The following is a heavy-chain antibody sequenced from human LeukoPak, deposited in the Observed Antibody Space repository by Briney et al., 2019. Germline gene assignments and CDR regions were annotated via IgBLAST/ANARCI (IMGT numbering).Heavy chain of an antibody. Sequence: PSETLPLTCTVSGGSISSYYWSWIRQPPGKGLEWIGYIYYSGSTNYNPSLKSRVTISVDTSKNQFSLKLSSVTAADTAVYYCARAAYCGGDCYSGAFDIWGQGTMVTVSS. CDR1: GGSISSYY. V-gene: IGHV4-59*01. J-gene: IGHJ3*02. CDR2: IYYSGST. D-gene: IGHD2-21*01. CDR3: ARAAYCGGDCYSGAFDI.